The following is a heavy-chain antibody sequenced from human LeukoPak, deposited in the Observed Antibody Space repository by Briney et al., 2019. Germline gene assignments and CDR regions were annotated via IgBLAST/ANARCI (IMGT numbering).Heavy chain of an antibody. CDR1: GSTVSNNY. CDR2: IYSGGST. D-gene: IGHD5/OR15-5a*01. J-gene: IGHJ4*02. Sequence: GESLRLSCAASGSTVSNNYMSWVRQAPGKGLESVSLIYSGGSTYSADSVKGRFTISRHNSNNTVHPQMNNLRAEDTAVYYCARGNSVFLDYWGQGTLVTVSS. CDR3: ARGNSVFLDY. V-gene: IGHV3-53*04.